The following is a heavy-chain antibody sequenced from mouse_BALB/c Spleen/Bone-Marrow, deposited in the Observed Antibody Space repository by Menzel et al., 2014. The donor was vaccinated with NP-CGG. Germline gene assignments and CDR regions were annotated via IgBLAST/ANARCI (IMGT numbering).Heavy chain of an antibody. CDR3: ARYYNYYFDV. Sequence: VQLQQSGAEVVKPGASVRLSCKTSGYTFTNYWMHWVKQRPGQGLEWIGDINPSNGRATYSEKFESKATLTVDTSSSTAYMQLSSLTSEDSAVYYCARYYNYYFDVWGAGTTVTVSS. V-gene: IGHV1S81*02. CDR1: GYTFTNYW. J-gene: IGHJ1*01. CDR2: INPSNGRA. D-gene: IGHD1-1*01.